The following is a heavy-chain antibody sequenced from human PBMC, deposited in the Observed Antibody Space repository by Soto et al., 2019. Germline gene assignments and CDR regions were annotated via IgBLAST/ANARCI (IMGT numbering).Heavy chain of an antibody. J-gene: IGHJ3*02. CDR3: TTTRVARPRTNAFDI. Sequence: GGSLRLSCAASGFTFSNAWMSWVRQAPGKGLEWVGRIKSKTDGGTTDYAAPVKGRFTISRDDSKNTLYLQMNSLKTEDPAVYYCTTTRVARPRTNAFDIWGQGTMVTVSS. V-gene: IGHV3-15*01. CDR2: IKSKTDGGTT. D-gene: IGHD6-6*01. CDR1: GFTFSNAW.